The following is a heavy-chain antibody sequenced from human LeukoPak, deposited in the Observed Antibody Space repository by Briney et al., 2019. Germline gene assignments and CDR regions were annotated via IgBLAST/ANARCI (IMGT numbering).Heavy chain of an antibody. D-gene: IGHD3-3*01. CDR1: GGTFSSYA. CDR3: ARCTIFGVVTGGWFDP. J-gene: IGHJ5*02. CDR2: IIPIFGTA. Sequence: SVKVSCKASGGTFSSYAISWVRQASGQGLEWMGGIIPIFGTANYAQKFQGRVTITTDESTSTAYMELSSLRSEDTAVYYCARCTIFGVVTGGWFDPWGQGTLVTVSS. V-gene: IGHV1-69*05.